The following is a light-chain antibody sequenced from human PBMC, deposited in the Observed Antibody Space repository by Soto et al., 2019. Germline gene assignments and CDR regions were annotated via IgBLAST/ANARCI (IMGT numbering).Light chain of an antibody. V-gene: IGLV2-14*03. Sequence: QSALTQPASVSGSPGQSIAISCTGTSSDVGGYNYVSWYQQHPGTTPKLMICDVSNRPSGVSNRFSGSKSGNTASLTISGLQAEDEAEYYCSSYTSSSTYVFGTGTKLTVL. CDR3: SSYTSSSTYV. CDR2: DVS. J-gene: IGLJ1*01. CDR1: SSDVGGYNY.